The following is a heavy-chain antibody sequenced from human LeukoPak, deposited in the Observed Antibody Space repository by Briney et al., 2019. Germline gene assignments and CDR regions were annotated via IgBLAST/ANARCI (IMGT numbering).Heavy chain of an antibody. D-gene: IGHD2-21*02. J-gene: IGHJ4*02. Sequence: GGSLRLSCAASGFTFSSFSMNWVRQAPGKGLEWVSSISSSGGYIYYADSVKGRFTISRDNAKNSLYLQMNSLRAEDTAVYYCARDFTCGGDCYSYYFDYWGQGTLVTVSS. V-gene: IGHV3-21*01. CDR2: ISSSGGYI. CDR1: GFTFSSFS. CDR3: ARDFTCGGDCYSYYFDY.